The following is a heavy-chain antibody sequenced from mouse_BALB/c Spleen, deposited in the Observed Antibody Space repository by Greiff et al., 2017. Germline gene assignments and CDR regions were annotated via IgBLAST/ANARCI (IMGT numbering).Heavy chain of an antibody. Sequence: EVKLMESGGGLVKPGGSLKLSCAASGFTFSSYAMSWVRQTPEKRLEWVASISSGGSTYYPDSVKGRFTISRDNARNILYLQMSSLRSEDTAMYYCARGPFITTVVDYLDYWGQGTTLTVSS. CDR1: GFTFSSYA. D-gene: IGHD1-1*01. CDR3: ARGPFITTVVDYLDY. CDR2: ISSGGST. J-gene: IGHJ2*01. V-gene: IGHV5-6-5*01.